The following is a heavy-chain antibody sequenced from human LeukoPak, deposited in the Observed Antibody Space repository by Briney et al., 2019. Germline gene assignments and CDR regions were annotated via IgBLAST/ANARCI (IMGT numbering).Heavy chain of an antibody. CDR3: ASAYCGGDCYGYWFDP. V-gene: IGHV1-2*02. CDR2: INPNSGGT. D-gene: IGHD2-21*02. Sequence: ASVKVSCKASGYTFTGYYMHWVRQAPGQGLEWMGWINPNSGGTNYAQKFQGRVTMTRDTSISTAYMELSRLRSDDTAVYYCASAYCGGDCYGYWFDPWGQGTLVNVSS. J-gene: IGHJ5*02. CDR1: GYTFTGYY.